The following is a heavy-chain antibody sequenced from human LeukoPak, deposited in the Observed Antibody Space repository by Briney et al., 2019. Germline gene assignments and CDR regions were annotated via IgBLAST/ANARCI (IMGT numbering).Heavy chain of an antibody. J-gene: IGHJ4*02. CDR2: MSSNGKTI. CDR1: GFTFSSYE. Sequence: PGGSLRLSCAASGFTFSSYEMNWVRHAPGKGPEWLSYMSSNGKTIYYADSVKGRFTISRDNAKNSLYLPMNRLRGEDTAVYYCARVTKYYIDYWGQGTQVTVSS. CDR3: ARVTKYYIDY. V-gene: IGHV3-48*03.